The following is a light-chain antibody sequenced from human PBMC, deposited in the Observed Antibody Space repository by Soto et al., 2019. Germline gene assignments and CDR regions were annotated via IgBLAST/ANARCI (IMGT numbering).Light chain of an antibody. J-gene: IGKJ2*01. V-gene: IGKV3D-20*01. CDR3: QQYCHSPT. Sequence: EIVLTQSPATLSLSPGERATLSCGASETIRTNYLAWYQQRPGLAPRLLIYDTFTRATGIPDRFSGSGSGTDFALTISRLEPEDFAVYYCQQYCHSPTFGQGTKLQIK. CDR2: DTF. CDR1: ETIRTNY.